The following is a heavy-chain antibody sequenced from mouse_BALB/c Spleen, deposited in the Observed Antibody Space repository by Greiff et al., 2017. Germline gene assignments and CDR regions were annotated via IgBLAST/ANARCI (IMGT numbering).Heavy chain of an antibody. CDR3: TRDYGNYGYFDV. CDR1: GYTFTDYE. D-gene: IGHD2-1*01. CDR2: IDPETGGT. V-gene: IGHV1-15*01. Sequence: QVQLQQSGAELVRPGASVTLSCKASGYTFTDYEMHWVKQTPVHGLEWIGAIDPETGGTAYNQKFKGKATLTADKSSSTAYMELRSLTSEDSAVYYCTRDYGNYGYFDVWGAGTTVTVSS. J-gene: IGHJ1*01.